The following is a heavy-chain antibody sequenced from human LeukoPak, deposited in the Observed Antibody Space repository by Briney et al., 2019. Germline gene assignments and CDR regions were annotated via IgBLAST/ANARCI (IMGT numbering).Heavy chain of an antibody. CDR1: GYTFTSYG. J-gene: IGHJ4*02. Sequence: ASVKVSCKASGYTFTSYGISWVRQAPGQGLEWMGWISAYNGNTNYAQKLQGRVTMTTDTSTSTAYMELRSLRTDDTAVYYCARALHDSSGYLPDYWGQGTLVTVSS. CDR3: ARALHDSSGYLPDY. D-gene: IGHD3-22*01. CDR2: ISAYNGNT. V-gene: IGHV1-18*01.